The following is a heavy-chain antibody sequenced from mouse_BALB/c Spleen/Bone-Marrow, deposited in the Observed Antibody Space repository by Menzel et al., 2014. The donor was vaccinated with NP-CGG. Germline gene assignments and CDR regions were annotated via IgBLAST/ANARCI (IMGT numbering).Heavy chain of an antibody. V-gene: IGHV7-3*02. CDR3: ARDINDNYNWYFDV. CDR1: GFTFTDYY. D-gene: IGHD2-1*01. Sequence: EVQVVESGGGLVQPGGSLRLSCAPSGFTFTDYYMSWVRQPPGKALEWLGFIRNKANGYTTEYSASVKGRFTISRDNSQSILYLQMNTLRAEDSATYYCARDINDNYNWYFDVWGAGTTVTVSS. J-gene: IGHJ1*01. CDR2: IRNKANGYTT.